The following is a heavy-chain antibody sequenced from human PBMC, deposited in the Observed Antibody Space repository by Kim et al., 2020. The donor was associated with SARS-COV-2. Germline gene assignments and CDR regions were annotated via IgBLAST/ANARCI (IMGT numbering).Heavy chain of an antibody. D-gene: IGHD2-15*01. J-gene: IGHJ4*02. Sequence: DADSVKGRFTISRDNDKNSLYLQMSSLRDEDTAVYYWARDLRRTRVGGYWGQGTLVTVSS. V-gene: IGHV3-48*02. CDR3: ARDLRRTRVGGY.